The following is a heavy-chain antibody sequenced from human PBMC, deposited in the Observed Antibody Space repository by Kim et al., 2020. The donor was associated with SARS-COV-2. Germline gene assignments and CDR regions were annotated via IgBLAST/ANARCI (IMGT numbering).Heavy chain of an antibody. J-gene: IGHJ5*02. D-gene: IGHD2-2*01. CDR2: IYTSGST. V-gene: IGHV4-4*07. Sequence: SETLSLTCTVSGGSISSYYWSWIRQPAGKGLEWIGRIYTSGSTNYNPSLKSRVTMSVDTSKNQFSLKLSSVTAADTAVYYCARVPGYCSSTSCYYWFDPWGQGTLVTVSS. CDR1: GGSISSYY. CDR3: ARVPGYCSSTSCYYWFDP.